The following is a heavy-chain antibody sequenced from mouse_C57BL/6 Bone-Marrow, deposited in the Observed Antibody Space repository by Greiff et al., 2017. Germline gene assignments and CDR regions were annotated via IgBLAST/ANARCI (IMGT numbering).Heavy chain of an antibody. CDR1: GYTFPSYW. V-gene: IGHV1-69*01. CDR2: IDPFDSYT. J-gene: IGHJ1*03. CDR3: AREKSAPLEWYFDV. D-gene: IGHD1-3*01. Sequence: VQLQQSGAELVMPGASVKLSCKASGYTFPSYWMHWVKQRPGQGLEWIGEIDPFDSYTNYNQKFKGKSTLTVDKSSSTAYMQLSSLTSEDSAVYYCAREKSAPLEWYFDVWGTGTTVTVSS.